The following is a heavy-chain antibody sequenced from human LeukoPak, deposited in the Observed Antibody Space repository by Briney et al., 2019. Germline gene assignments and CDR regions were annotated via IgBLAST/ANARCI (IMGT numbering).Heavy chain of an antibody. D-gene: IGHD6-13*01. CDR3: AKDPEYSSSWYYFDY. CDR1: GFTFSSYA. CDR2: ISGSGGST. V-gene: IGHV3-23*01. J-gene: IGHJ4*02. Sequence: GGSLRLSRAASGFTFSSYAMSWVRQAPGKGLEWVSAISGSGGSTYYADSVKGRFTISRDNSKNTLYLQMNSLRAEDTAVYYCAKDPEYSSSWYYFDYWGQGTLVTVSS.